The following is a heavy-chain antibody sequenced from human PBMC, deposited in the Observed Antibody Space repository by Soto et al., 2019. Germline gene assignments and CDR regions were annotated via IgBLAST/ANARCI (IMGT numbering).Heavy chain of an antibody. V-gene: IGHV4-59*08. J-gene: IGHJ6*02. Sequence: PSETLSLTCIVSGGSISSFYWSWIRQPPGEGLEWIGYISYSGSTRYNPSLKSRVTLSVDTSKNQFSVKLSSVTAADTAVYYCARHWSDGSGTYYFYGMYVWGQGTTVTVSS. D-gene: IGHD3-10*01. CDR2: ISYSGST. CDR1: GGSISSFY. CDR3: ARHWSDGSGTYYFYGMYV.